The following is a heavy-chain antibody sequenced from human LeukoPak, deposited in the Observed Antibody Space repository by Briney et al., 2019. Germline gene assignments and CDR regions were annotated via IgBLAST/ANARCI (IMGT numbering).Heavy chain of an antibody. CDR1: GFIFSDYY. CDR2: ISSSGSTI. J-gene: IGHJ4*02. D-gene: IGHD3-10*01. V-gene: IGHV3-11*01. CDR3: ARGGTMVMSAVYGY. Sequence: KPGGSLRLSCAASGFIFSDYYMTWIRQAPGKGLEWVSYISSSGSTIYYADSVKGRFTISRDNAKNSLYLQMNSLRAEDTAVYYCARGGTMVMSAVYGYWGQGTLVTVSS.